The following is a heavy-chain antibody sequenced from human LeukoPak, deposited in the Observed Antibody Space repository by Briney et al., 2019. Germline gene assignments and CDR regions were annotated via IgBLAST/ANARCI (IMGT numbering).Heavy chain of an antibody. J-gene: IGHJ4*02. CDR3: ARGSMVRGV. CDR1: GGSFSGYY. V-gene: IGHV4-34*01. CDR2: INHSGST. Sequence: PSEILSLTCAVYGGSFSGYYWSWIRQPPGKGLEWIGEINHSGSTNYNPSLKSRVTISVDTSKNQFSLKLSSVTAADTAVYYCARGSMVRGVWGQGTLVTVSS. D-gene: IGHD3-10*01.